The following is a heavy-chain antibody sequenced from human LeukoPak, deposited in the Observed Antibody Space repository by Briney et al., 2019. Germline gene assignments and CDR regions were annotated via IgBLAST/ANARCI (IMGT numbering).Heavy chain of an antibody. CDR2: ISGSGGST. J-gene: IGHJ4*02. V-gene: IGHV3-23*01. CDR1: GFTLSSYA. Sequence: PGGSLRLSCAASGFTLSSYAMSWVRQAPGEGLEWVSAISGSGGSTYYADSVKGRFTISRDNSKNTLYLQMNSLRAEDTAVYYCAKDLRGYSSSAGPGAFDYWGQGTLVTVSS. CDR3: AKDLRGYSSSAGPGAFDY. D-gene: IGHD6-6*01.